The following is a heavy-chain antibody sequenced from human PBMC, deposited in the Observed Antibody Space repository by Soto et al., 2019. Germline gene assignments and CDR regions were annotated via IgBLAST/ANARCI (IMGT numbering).Heavy chain of an antibody. CDR1: GFTFSSYW. J-gene: IGHJ4*02. Sequence: PGGSLRLSCAASGFTFSSYWMSWVRQAPGKGLEWVANIKQDGSEKYYVDSVKGRFTISRDNAKNSLYLQMNSLRAEDTAVYYCARDLPLLEWFPPLDSWGQGTQVTVSS. CDR2: IKQDGSEK. V-gene: IGHV3-7*01. CDR3: ARDLPLLEWFPPLDS. D-gene: IGHD3-3*01.